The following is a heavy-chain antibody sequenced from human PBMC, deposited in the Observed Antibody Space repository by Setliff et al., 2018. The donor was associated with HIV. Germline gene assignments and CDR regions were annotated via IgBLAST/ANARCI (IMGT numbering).Heavy chain of an antibody. Sequence: SETLSLTCTVSGGSISPYYWSWIRQPPGKGLEWIAWISDSGTTNYNPSLKSRVTLSVDTSKNQFSLKLSSVTAADTAVYYCARDDGGSLIDYWGQGTLVTVSS. D-gene: IGHD1-26*01. CDR2: ISDSGTT. CDR3: ARDDGGSLIDY. J-gene: IGHJ4*02. CDR1: GGSISPYY. V-gene: IGHV4-59*12.